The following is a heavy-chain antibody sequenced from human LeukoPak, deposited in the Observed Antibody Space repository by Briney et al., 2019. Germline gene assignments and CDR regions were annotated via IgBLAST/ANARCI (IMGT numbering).Heavy chain of an antibody. CDR1: GGTFSSYA. Sequence: SVKVSCXASGGTFSSYAISWVRQAPGQGLEWMGRIIPIFGTANYAQKFQGRVTITTDESTSTAYMELSSLRSEDTAVYYCASGYSYGYSGDYWGQGTLVTVSS. J-gene: IGHJ4*02. V-gene: IGHV1-69*05. CDR2: IIPIFGTA. D-gene: IGHD5-18*01. CDR3: ASGYSYGYSGDY.